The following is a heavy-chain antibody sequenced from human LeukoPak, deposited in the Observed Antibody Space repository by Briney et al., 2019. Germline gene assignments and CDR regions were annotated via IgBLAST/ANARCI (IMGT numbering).Heavy chain of an antibody. D-gene: IGHD3-3*01. CDR3: ARDKRYAGYDPYFDY. J-gene: IGHJ4*02. CDR1: GGSISSYY. Sequence: ASETLSLTCTVSGGSISSYYWSWIRQPPGKGLEWIGYIYYSGSTNYNPSLKSRVTISVDASKNQFSLKPSSVTAADTAVYYCARDKRYAGYDPYFDYWGQGTLVTVSS. V-gene: IGHV4-59*01. CDR2: IYYSGST.